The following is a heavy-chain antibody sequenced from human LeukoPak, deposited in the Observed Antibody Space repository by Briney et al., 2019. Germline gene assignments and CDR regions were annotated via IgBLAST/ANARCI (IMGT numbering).Heavy chain of an antibody. CDR3: ASSDTIFGVTYFDY. J-gene: IGHJ4*02. CDR2: IYHSGST. Sequence: SETLSLTCAVSGYSISSGYYWGWIRQPPGKGLEWIGSIYHSGSTYYNPSLKSRVAISVDTSKNQFSLKLSSVTAADTAVYYCASSDTIFGVTYFDYWGQGTLVTVSS. D-gene: IGHD3-3*01. V-gene: IGHV4-38-2*01. CDR1: GYSISSGYY.